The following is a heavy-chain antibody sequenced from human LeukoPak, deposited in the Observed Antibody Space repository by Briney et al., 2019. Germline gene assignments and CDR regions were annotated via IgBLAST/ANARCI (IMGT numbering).Heavy chain of an antibody. J-gene: IGHJ2*01. CDR1: GGSLSSSNNY. V-gene: IGHV4-39*01. CDR3: ARGQGRRYFDL. Sequence: SETLSLTCTVSGGSLSSSNNYWGWTRQPPGKGLEWFGSISYSGGTSYNPSLRSRVTISVDTSKNQFSLKLSSVTAADTAVYYCARGQGRRYFDLWGRGTLVTVSS. CDR2: ISYSGGT.